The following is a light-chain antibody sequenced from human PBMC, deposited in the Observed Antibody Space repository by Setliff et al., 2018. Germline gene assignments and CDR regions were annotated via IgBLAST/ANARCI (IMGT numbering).Light chain of an antibody. CDR1: IGDVGAYDF. CDR2: EVT. J-gene: IGLJ1*01. CDR3: SAYTSSSTYV. V-gene: IGLV2-14*01. Sequence: QSVLTQPASVSGSPGQSITISCSGTIGDVGAYDFVSWYQHHPGKAPKLVIYEVTNRPSGISNRFSGSKSGNSASLIISGLPAEDEADYYCSAYTSSSTYVFGTGTKVTVL.